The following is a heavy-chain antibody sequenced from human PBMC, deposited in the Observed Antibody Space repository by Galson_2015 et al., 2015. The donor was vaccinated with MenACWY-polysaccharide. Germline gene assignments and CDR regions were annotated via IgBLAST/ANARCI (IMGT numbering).Heavy chain of an antibody. CDR1: GFIFSTYG. J-gene: IGHJ4*02. CDR2: ISGSASGGTT. V-gene: IGHV3-23*01. CDR3: AREDFCSGGTCYFYDY. D-gene: IGHD2-15*01. Sequence: SLRLSCAASGFIFSTYGMAWARQAPGKGLEWVSAISGSASGGTTYYAASAKGRFTISKDNSKNTLYLQMNSLRVEDTAVYYCAREDFCSGGTCYFYDYWGQGTLVTVSS.